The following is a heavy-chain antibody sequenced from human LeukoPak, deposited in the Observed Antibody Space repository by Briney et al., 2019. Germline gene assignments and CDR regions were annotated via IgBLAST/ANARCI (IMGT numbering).Heavy chain of an antibody. J-gene: IGHJ4*02. V-gene: IGHV4-34*01. CDR2: INHSGST. D-gene: IGHD5-12*01. CDR1: GGSFSGYY. CDR3: ARGEWLRPGPYFGY. Sequence: SETLSLTCAVYGGSFSGYYWSWIRQPPGKGLEWSGEINHSGSTNYNPSLKSRVTISVDTSKNQFSLKLSSVTAADTAVYYCARGEWLRPGPYFGYWGQGTLVTVSS.